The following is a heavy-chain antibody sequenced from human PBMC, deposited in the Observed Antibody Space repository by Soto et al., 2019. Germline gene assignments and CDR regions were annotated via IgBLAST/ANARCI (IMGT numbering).Heavy chain of an antibody. CDR3: ARTITSSHRFDD. CDR2: IFPGDSDT. D-gene: IGHD1-20*01. Sequence: PGESLKISCKAIGYTFTNYWIGWVRQTPGKGLEWMGIIFPGDSDTRYNPSFEGQVTVSADESISTAYLQWNTLKASDTAVYYCARTITSSHRFDDWGQGTVVTVSS. CDR1: GYTFTNYW. V-gene: IGHV5-51*01. J-gene: IGHJ4*02.